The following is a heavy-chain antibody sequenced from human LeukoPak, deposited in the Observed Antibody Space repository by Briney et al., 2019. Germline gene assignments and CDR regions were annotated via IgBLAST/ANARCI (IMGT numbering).Heavy chain of an antibody. V-gene: IGHV3-30-3*01. CDR3: ARDGYSSSWYGGTDY. D-gene: IGHD6-13*01. Sequence: GRSLRLSCAASGFTFSSYAMHWVRQAPGKGLEWVAVISYDGSNKYYADSVKGRFTISRDNSKNTLYLQMNSLRAEDTAVYYCARDGYSSSWYGGTDYWGQGTLVTVSS. CDR1: GFTFSSYA. CDR2: ISYDGSNK. J-gene: IGHJ4*02.